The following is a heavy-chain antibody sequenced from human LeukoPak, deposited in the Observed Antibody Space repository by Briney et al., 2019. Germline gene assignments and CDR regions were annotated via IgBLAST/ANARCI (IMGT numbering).Heavy chain of an antibody. J-gene: IGHJ6*03. V-gene: IGHV3-74*01. CDR1: GFTFSTFW. CDR2: INHDGSST. Sequence: GGSLRLSCATSGFTFSTFWMHWVRQAPGKGLVWVSRINHDGSSTNYADSVKGRFTISRDNAKNSLYLQMNSLRAEDTAVYYCAREAGIAAAGTRVYYYYMDVWGKGTTVTISS. D-gene: IGHD6-13*01. CDR3: AREAGIAAAGTRVYYYYMDV.